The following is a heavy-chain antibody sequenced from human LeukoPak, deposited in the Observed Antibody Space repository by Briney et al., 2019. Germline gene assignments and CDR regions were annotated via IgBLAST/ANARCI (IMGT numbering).Heavy chain of an antibody. V-gene: IGHV4-59*01. CDR1: GGSISSYY. Sequence: SETLSLTCTVSGGSISSYYWSWIRQPPGKGLEWIGYIYYSGSTNYNPSLKSRVTVSVDTSKNQFSLKLSSVTAADTAVYYCAKNAGDYYDSSGYYEHYFDYWGQGTLVTVSS. CDR2: IYYSGST. CDR3: AKNAGDYYDSSGYYEHYFDY. D-gene: IGHD3-22*01. J-gene: IGHJ4*02.